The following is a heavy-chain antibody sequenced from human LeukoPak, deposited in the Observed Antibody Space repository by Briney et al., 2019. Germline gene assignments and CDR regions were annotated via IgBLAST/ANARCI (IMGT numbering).Heavy chain of an antibody. CDR1: GFTFSSYS. V-gene: IGHV3-48*01. Sequence: GGSLRLSCAASGFTFSSYSMNWVRQAPGKGLEWVSYISSSSSTIYYADSVKGRFTISRDNAKNSLYLQMNSLRAEDTAVYYCARGGADCSSTSCYTGVDASDIWGQGTMVTVSS. J-gene: IGHJ3*02. CDR2: ISSSSSTI. D-gene: IGHD2-2*02. CDR3: ARGGADCSSTSCYTGVDASDI.